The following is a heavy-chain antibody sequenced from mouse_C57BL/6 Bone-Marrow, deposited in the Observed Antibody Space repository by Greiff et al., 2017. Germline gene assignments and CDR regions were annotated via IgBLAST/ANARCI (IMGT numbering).Heavy chain of an antibody. Sequence: VQLKESGPGLVKPSQSLSLTCSVTGYSITSGYYWNWIRPFPGNKLEWMCYISYDGSNNYNPSLKNRIPITRATSKNQFFLKLNSVTTEDTAADYCARRNYYYGSSYDWYCDVWGTGTTVTVSS. CDR2: ISYDGSN. V-gene: IGHV3-6*01. CDR3: ARRNYYYGSSYDWYCDV. J-gene: IGHJ1*03. D-gene: IGHD1-1*01. CDR1: GYSITSGYY.